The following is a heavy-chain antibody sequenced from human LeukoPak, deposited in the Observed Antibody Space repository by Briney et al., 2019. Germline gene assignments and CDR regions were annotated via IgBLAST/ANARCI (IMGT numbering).Heavy chain of an antibody. CDR1: GGSFSGYY. CDR3: ARGRVSSSFGPIDY. Sequence: SEILSLTWAVYGGSFSGYYWSWIRQPPGKGLEWIGEINHSGSNNYNPSLKGRVTISVDTSKNQFSLKLSSVTDADAAVYYCARGRVSSSFGPIDYWGQGTLVTVSS. J-gene: IGHJ4*02. V-gene: IGHV4-34*01. D-gene: IGHD6-13*01. CDR2: INHSGSN.